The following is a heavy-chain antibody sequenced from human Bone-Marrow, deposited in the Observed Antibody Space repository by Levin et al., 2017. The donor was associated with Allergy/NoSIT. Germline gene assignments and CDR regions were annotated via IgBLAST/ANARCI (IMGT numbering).Heavy chain of an antibody. J-gene: IGHJ6*02. CDR1: GGSISSSTYF. CDR2: IFYSGNT. Sequence: SETLSLTCTVSGGSISSSTYFWDWLRQPPGKGLEWIGNIFYSGNTYYNPALKSRVTISVDTSKNQFSLKLSSVTAADTAVYYCARRDYSSDYGMDLWGQGTTVTVSS. D-gene: IGHD4-11*01. CDR3: ARRDYSSDYGMDL. V-gene: IGHV4-39*01.